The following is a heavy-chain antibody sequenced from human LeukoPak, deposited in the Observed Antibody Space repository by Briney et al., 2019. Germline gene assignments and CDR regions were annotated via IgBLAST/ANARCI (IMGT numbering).Heavy chain of an antibody. V-gene: IGHV4-34*01. CDR1: GGSFSGYY. CDR2: INHSGST. D-gene: IGHD3-10*01. J-gene: IGHJ4*02. CDR3: ARGMYYFSQYFDY. Sequence: SETLSLTCAVYGGSFSGYYWSWIRQPPGKGLEWIGEINHSGSTNYNPSLKSRVTISVDTSKNQFSLKLSSVTAADTAVYYCARGMYYFSQYFDYWGQGTLSPSPQ.